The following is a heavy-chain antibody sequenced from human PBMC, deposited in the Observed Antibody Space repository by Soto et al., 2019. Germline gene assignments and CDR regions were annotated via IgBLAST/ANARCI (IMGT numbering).Heavy chain of an antibody. V-gene: IGHV4-61*08. CDR3: TREQSDDNYFDP. CDR2: IYYSGGT. D-gene: IGHD6-19*01. J-gene: IGHJ5*02. Sequence: SETLSLTCTVCGAALSSGGCFCTWVRQPPGKGLEWLGYIYYSGGTNYNPSLKSRVTISLDKSKSQFSLRLISVTAADTAVYYCTREQSDDNYFDPWGQGTLVT. CDR1: GAALSSGGCF.